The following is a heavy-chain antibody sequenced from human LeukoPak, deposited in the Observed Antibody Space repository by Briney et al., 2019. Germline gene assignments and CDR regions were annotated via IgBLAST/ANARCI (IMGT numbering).Heavy chain of an antibody. J-gene: IGHJ6*04. CDR1: GFTFSSYA. Sequence: GGSLRLSCAASGFTFSSYAMSWVRQAPGKGLEWVSAISGSGGRTHYADSVKGRFTISRDNSKNTLYLQMNSLRAEDTAVYYCAELGITMIGGVWGKGTTVTISS. CDR3: AELGITMIGGV. CDR2: ISGSGGRT. V-gene: IGHV3-23*01. D-gene: IGHD3-10*02.